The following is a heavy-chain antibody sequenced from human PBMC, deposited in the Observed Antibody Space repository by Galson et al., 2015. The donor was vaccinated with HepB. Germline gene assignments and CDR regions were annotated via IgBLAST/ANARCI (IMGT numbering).Heavy chain of an antibody. CDR1: GFTFSSYE. Sequence: SLRLSCAASGFTFSSYEMNWVRQAPGKGLEWVSYISSSGSTIYYADSVKGRFTISRDNAKNSLYLQMNSLRAEDTAVYYCAIFPLYYYDSSGYYRDYWGQGTLVTVSS. CDR2: ISSSGSTI. J-gene: IGHJ4*02. D-gene: IGHD3-22*01. V-gene: IGHV3-48*03. CDR3: AIFPLYYYDSSGYYRDY.